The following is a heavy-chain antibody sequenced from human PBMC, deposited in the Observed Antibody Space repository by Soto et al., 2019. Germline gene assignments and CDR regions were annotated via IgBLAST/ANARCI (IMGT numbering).Heavy chain of an antibody. Sequence: QVQLVQSGAEVKKPGSSVKVSCKASGGTFSSYTISWVRQAPGQGLEWMGRIIPILGIANYAQKFQGRVTITADKSTSTAYMELSSLRSEDTAVYYCARGYNWTYGDRYYYYMAVWGKGTTVTVSS. D-gene: IGHD1-7*01. V-gene: IGHV1-69*02. CDR3: ARGYNWTYGDRYYYYMAV. CDR1: GGTFSSYT. J-gene: IGHJ6*03. CDR2: IIPILGIA.